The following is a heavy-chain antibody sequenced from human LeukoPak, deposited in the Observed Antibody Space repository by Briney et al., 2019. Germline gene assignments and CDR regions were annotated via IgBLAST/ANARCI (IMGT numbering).Heavy chain of an antibody. D-gene: IGHD2-21*01. Sequence: GGSLRLSFAASGFTVSSIYMSWVRQAQGKGLGGVSVIYSGGRTYYADSVKGRFTISRDNSKNTLYLQMNSLRAEDTAGYYCARNSGTGLDYWGQGTLVNVSS. CDR3: ARNSGTGLDY. V-gene: IGHV3-66*01. CDR2: IYSGGRT. CDR1: GFTVSSIY. J-gene: IGHJ4*02.